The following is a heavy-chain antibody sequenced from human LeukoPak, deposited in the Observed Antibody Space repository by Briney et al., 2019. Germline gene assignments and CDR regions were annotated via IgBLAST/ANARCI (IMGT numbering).Heavy chain of an antibody. J-gene: IGHJ3*02. CDR3: ARIRRRQAFDI. V-gene: IGHV4-34*01. CDR2: INHSGST. CDR1: GGSFSGYY. Sequence: SETLSLTCAVYGGSFSGYYWSWIRQPPGKGLEWIGEINHSGSTNYNPSLKSRVTISVDTSKNQFSLKLSSVTAADTAVYYCARIRRRQAFDIWGQGTMATVSS.